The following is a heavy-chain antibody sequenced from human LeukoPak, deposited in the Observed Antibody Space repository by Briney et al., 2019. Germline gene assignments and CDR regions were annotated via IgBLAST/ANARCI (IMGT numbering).Heavy chain of an antibody. Sequence: SETLSLTCIISGGSISSYYCAWIRLSAGKGLEWIGRIHTSGSTDYNPSPKSRVTMSLDTSKNQFSLNLISVTAADTAVYYCTRAPGRFWLLDYWGQGSLVTVSS. V-gene: IGHV4-4*07. CDR1: GGSISSYY. CDR3: TRAPGRFWLLDY. J-gene: IGHJ4*02. CDR2: IHTSGST. D-gene: IGHD3-3*01.